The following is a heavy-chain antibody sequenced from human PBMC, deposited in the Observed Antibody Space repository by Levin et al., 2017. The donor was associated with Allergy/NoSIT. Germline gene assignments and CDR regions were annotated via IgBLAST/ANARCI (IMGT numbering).Heavy chain of an antibody. D-gene: IGHD2-8*02. J-gene: IGHJ3*01. CDR3: VSLNRHYDTGGFSGGAFDV. V-gene: IGHV4-30-4*01. CDR1: GDSISSSNYY. CDR2: IFHTGRT. Sequence: SETLSLTCTVSGDSISSSNYYWSWIRQPPGKGLEWIGYIFHTGRTYYSPFLESRLTISMEPSKNQFSLHLSSLTAADTAVYYCVSLNRHYDTGGFSGGAFDVWGQGNMVTVSS.